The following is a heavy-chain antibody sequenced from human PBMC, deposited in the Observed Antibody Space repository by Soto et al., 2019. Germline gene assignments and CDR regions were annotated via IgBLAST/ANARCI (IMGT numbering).Heavy chain of an antibody. D-gene: IGHD3-10*01. J-gene: IGHJ6*02. V-gene: IGHV4-59*01. CDR2: IYYSGST. Sequence: PSETLSLTCTVSGGSISSYYCSWIRQPPGKGLEWIGYIYYSGSTNYNPSLKSRVTISVDMSKNQFSLKLSSVTAADTAVYYCARAGMVRGVIAYYYYYGMDVWGQGTAVTVSS. CDR3: ARAGMVRGVIAYYYYYGMDV. CDR1: GGSISSYY.